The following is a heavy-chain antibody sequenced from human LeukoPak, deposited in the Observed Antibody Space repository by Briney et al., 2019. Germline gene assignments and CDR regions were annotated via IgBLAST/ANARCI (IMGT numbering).Heavy chain of an antibody. J-gene: IGHJ4*02. CDR3: ARLPKYSRPLDY. CDR1: GYTFSSYD. Sequence: GASVKVSCKASGYTFSSYDINWVRQAPGQGLEWMGWMNPNSGNTAYAQKFQGRVTMSRDTSISTAYMELSSLRSEDTAVYYCARLPKYSRPLDYWGQGTLATVSS. V-gene: IGHV1-8*02. CDR2: MNPNSGNT. D-gene: IGHD6-6*01.